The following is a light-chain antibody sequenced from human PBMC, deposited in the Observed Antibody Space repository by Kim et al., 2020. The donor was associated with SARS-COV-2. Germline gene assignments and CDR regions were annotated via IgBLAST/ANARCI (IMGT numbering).Light chain of an antibody. V-gene: IGLV6-57*03. CDR1: SGSIASNY. CDR2: KDN. J-gene: IGLJ3*02. CDR3: QSYDSTNQV. Sequence: NFMLTQPHSVSESPGKTVTISCTRSSGSIASNYVQWYQQRPGSAPTTVIYKDNQRPSGVPDRFSGSIDSSSNSASLTISGLKTEDEADYYCQSYDSTNQVFGGGTKRTVL.